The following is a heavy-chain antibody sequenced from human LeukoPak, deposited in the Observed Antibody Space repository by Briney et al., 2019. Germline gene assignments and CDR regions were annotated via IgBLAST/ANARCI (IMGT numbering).Heavy chain of an antibody. J-gene: IGHJ3*01. CDR3: ARISSSNWYNERGAFDV. D-gene: IGHD6-13*01. CDR1: GGSFSGYY. V-gene: IGHV4-34*01. Sequence: SETLSLTCAVYGGSFSGYYWTWIRQPPGKGLEWIGEINHSGSTNYNPSLKSPVTISVDTSKNQFSLKLRSVTAADTAVYYCARISSSNWYNERGAFDVWGQGTMVTVSS. CDR2: INHSGST.